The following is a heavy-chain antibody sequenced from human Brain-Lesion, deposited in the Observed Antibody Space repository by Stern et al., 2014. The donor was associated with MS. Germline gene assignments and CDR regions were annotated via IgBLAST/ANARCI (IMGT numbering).Heavy chain of an antibody. J-gene: IGHJ4*02. CDR2: SDHSGST. D-gene: IGHD6-13*01. Sequence: VQLVQSGPGLVKPSGTLSLTCAVSGGSISSSNWWSWVRQSPGKGLEWIGESDHSGSTIYKPSLKSRVTVSVDKSKNRISLNLRSVPAADTAVYFCARFPASRPHVFDSWGQGTLVTVSS. V-gene: IGHV4-4*02. CDR1: GGSISSSNW. CDR3: ARFPASRPHVFDS.